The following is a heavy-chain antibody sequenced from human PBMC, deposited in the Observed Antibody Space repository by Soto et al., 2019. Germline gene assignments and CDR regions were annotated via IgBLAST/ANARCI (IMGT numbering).Heavy chain of an antibody. CDR3: ARRCSGGSCPFHY. D-gene: IGHD2-15*01. J-gene: IGHJ4*02. CDR2: IYYSGST. V-gene: IGHV4-39*01. Sequence: SETLSLTCTVSGGSISSSSYYWGWIRQPPGKGLEWIGIIYYSGSTYYNPSLKSRVTISVDTSKNQFSLKLSSVTAADTAVYYCARRCSGGSCPFHYWGPGTLVTVSS. CDR1: GGSISSSSYY.